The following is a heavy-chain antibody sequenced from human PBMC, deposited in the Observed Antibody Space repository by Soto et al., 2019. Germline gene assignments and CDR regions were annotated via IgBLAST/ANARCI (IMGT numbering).Heavy chain of an antibody. CDR3: ARRTWGMDV. CDR1: SGSIGTTNW. V-gene: IGHV4-4*02. D-gene: IGHD2-8*01. J-gene: IGHJ6*02. CDR2: IFHSGNT. Sequence: QVQLQESGPGLVKPSGTLSLTCAVSSGSIGTTNWWSWVRQTPGKGLEWIGEIFHSGNTYYNPSLASRVTISVDTSKNQFPLNLRSVTAADTAVYYCARRTWGMDVWGQGTTSPSP.